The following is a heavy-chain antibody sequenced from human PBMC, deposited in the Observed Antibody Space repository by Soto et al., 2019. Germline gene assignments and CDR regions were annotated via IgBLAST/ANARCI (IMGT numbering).Heavy chain of an antibody. CDR2: ISGSGGST. D-gene: IGHD6-19*01. J-gene: IGHJ4*02. CDR3: ANLGYSSPAFDY. CDR1: GFTFSSYA. V-gene: IGHV3-23*01. Sequence: GGSLRLSCAASGFTFSSYAMSWVRQAPGKGLEWVSAISGSGGSTYCADSVKGRFTISRDNSKNTLYLQMNSLRAEDTAVYYCANLGYSSPAFDYWGQGTLVTVSS.